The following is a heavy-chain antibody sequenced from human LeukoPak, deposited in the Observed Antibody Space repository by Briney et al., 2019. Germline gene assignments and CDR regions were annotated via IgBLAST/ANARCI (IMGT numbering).Heavy chain of an antibody. D-gene: IGHD5-24*01. Sequence: SETLSLTCTVSGGSISSYYWSWIRQPPGKGLEWIGYIYYSGSTNYNPSLKSRVTISVDTSKNQFSLKLSSVTAADTAVYYCAREERWLQNRGPYDAIAIWGQGTMVTVSS. CDR3: AREERWLQNRGPYDAIAI. J-gene: IGHJ3*02. CDR1: GGSISSYY. CDR2: IYYSGST. V-gene: IGHV4-59*01.